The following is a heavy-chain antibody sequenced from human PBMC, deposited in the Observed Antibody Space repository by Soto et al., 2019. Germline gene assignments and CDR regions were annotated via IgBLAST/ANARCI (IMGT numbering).Heavy chain of an antibody. CDR2: IYPGGSDT. D-gene: IGHD4-17*01. J-gene: IGHJ3*02. CDR1: GYSFTSYW. V-gene: IGHV5-51*01. Sequence: ASLKISCKGSGYSFTSYWIGWVRQMPGKGLEWMGIIYPGGSDTRYSPSFQGQVTISADKSISTAYLQWSSLKASDTAVYYCARPTTVTTWGAFDTWGQGTMVTVSS. CDR3: ARPTTVTTWGAFDT.